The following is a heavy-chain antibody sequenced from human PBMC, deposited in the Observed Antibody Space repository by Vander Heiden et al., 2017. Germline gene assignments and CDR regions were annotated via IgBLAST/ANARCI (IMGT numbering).Heavy chain of an antibody. J-gene: IGHJ4*02. D-gene: IGHD3-22*01. V-gene: IGHV3-23*01. CDR3: AKKDYYDSSGPPRY. Sequence: EVQLLESGGGLVQPGGSLRLSCAASGSPFSSYAMSWVRQAQGKGLEWVSAISGSGGTTYYADSVKGRFTISRDNSKNTLYLQMNSLRAEDTAVYYCAKKDYYDSSGPPRYWGQGTLVTVSS. CDR1: GSPFSSYA. CDR2: ISGSGGTT.